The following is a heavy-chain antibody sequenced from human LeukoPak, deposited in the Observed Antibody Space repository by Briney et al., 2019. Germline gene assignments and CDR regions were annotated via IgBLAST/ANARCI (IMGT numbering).Heavy chain of an antibody. CDR2: IYYSRTT. J-gene: IGHJ4*02. Sequence: SETLFLTCTVSGASISSGSHHWGWFRQSPGKGLEWIGSIYYSRTTYYNPSLNSRVTIYVVTSKNQVSLQLNSVIAADTAVYYCAKHDGRSGGTMGALDSWGQGSLVTVSS. D-gene: IGHD4-23*01. V-gene: IGHV4-39*01. CDR1: GASISSGSHH. CDR3: AKHDGRSGGTMGALDS.